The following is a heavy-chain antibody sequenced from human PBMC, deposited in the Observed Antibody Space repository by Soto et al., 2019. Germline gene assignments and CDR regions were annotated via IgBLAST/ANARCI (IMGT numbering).Heavy chain of an antibody. J-gene: IGHJ6*03. CDR1: GGTFSSYT. CDR2: IIPIHGIA. V-gene: IGHV1-69*02. D-gene: IGHD3-10*01. CDR3: ARMVRGSNIDYYHYMDV. Sequence: GASVKVSCKASGGTFSSYTISWVRQAPGQGLEWMGRIIPIHGIANYAQKFQGRVTITADKSTSTGYMELSSLRSEDTAVYYCARMVRGSNIDYYHYMDVWGKGTTVTVSS.